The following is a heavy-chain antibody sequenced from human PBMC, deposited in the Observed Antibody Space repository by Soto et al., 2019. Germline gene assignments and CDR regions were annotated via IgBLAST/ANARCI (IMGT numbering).Heavy chain of an antibody. V-gene: IGHV3-23*01. CDR3: ANKFFSGSGSYRGWFDP. D-gene: IGHD3-10*01. J-gene: IGHJ5*02. CDR1: GFTFSSYA. CDR2: ISGSGDST. Sequence: EVQLLESGGGLVQPGGSLRLSCAASGFTFSSYAMNWVRQAPGKGLEWVSIISGSGDSTYYADSVKGRFTISRDNTKNTLYLQMNCVRAEDTAVYYCANKFFSGSGSYRGWFDPWGQGTLVTVSS.